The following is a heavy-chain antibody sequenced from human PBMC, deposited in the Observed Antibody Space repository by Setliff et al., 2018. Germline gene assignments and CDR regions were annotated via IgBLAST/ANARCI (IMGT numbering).Heavy chain of an antibody. J-gene: IGHJ4*02. CDR2: IKQDGSEK. D-gene: IGHD3-16*01. V-gene: IGHV3-7*01. Sequence: PGGSLRLSCAASGFTFSIYWMTWVRQAPGKGLEWVANIKQDGSEKYYVDSVKGRFTISRDNAKNSLYLQMNSLRAEDTAVYYCARDSWGLDYWGQGTLVTVSS. CDR1: GFTFSIYW. CDR3: ARDSWGLDY.